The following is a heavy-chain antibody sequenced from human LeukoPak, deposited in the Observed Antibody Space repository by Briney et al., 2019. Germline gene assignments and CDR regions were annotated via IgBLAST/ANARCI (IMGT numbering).Heavy chain of an antibody. CDR1: GGSISSYY. CDR3: ATQGGTGTPNFDY. CDR2: IYYSGST. Sequence: SETLSLTCTVSGGSISSYYWSWIRQPPGKGLEWIGYIYYSGSTNYNPSLKSRVTISVDTSKNQFSLKLSSVTAADTAVYYCATQGGTGTPNFDYWGQGTLVTVSS. J-gene: IGHJ4*02. D-gene: IGHD1-7*01. V-gene: IGHV4-59*08.